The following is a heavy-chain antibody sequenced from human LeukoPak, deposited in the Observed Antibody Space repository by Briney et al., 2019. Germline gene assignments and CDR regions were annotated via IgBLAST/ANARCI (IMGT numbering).Heavy chain of an antibody. CDR2: ISGSGGDT. J-gene: IGHJ5*02. CDR1: GFSFSYHA. D-gene: IGHD2-15*01. CDR3: AKDGTRGHCSSDSCYFGFDP. V-gene: IGHV3-23*01. Sequence: GGSLRLSCAASGFSFSYHAMNCVGQPPGKGLEWVSGISGSGGDTYYADSVKGRFTISRDNSKNKVYLQMNSLRAEDTAVYYCAKDGTRGHCSSDSCYFGFDPWGQGTLVTVSS.